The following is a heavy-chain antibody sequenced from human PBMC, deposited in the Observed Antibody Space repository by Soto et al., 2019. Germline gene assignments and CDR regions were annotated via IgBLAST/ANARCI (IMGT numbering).Heavy chain of an antibody. CDR3: ARSPPYSNSSHLDS. J-gene: IGHJ4*02. Sequence: QITLKESGPTLVKPPHHLTLTCTFSGFSLSTTGVGVGWIRQPPGRALEWLALVYWDDDKRDSPSLKTRLTISKATSKSQVVLKLTNMDPLDTATYYCARSPPYSNSSHLDSWGQATLVTASS. CDR1: GFSLSTTGVG. V-gene: IGHV2-5*02. D-gene: IGHD6-6*01. CDR2: VYWDDDK.